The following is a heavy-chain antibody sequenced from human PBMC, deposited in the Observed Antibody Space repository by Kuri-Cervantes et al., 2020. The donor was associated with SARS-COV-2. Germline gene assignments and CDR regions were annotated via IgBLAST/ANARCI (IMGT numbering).Heavy chain of an antibody. CDR3: AKYGTDDYLSTYFGRGSWFDP. D-gene: IGHD3-3*01. Sequence: TLSLTCAVYGGSLSDYYWSWIRQPPGKGLEWIGEINHCGSTKYNPSLKSRVTMSVDTSKNQFSLRLTSVTAADTAVYFCAKYGTDDYLSTYFGRGSWFDPWGQGTLVTVSS. CDR1: GGSLSDYY. V-gene: IGHV4-34*10. J-gene: IGHJ5*02. CDR2: INHCGST.